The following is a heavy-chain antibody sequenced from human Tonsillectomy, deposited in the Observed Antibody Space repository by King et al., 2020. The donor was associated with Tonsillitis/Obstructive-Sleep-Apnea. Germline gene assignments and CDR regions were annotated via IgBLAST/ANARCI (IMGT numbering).Heavy chain of an antibody. CDR1: GGSFSGYY. Sequence: VQLQQWGAGLLKPSETLSLTCAVYGGSFSGYYWSWIRQPPGKGLEWSGEINHSGSTNYNPSLKSRVTISVDTSKNQFSLKLSSVTAADTAVYYCARGRKGVVNLSYYYYYMDVWGKGTTVTVSS. V-gene: IGHV4-34*01. CDR2: INHSGST. D-gene: IGHD3-3*01. CDR3: ARGRKGVVNLSYYYYYMDV. J-gene: IGHJ6*03.